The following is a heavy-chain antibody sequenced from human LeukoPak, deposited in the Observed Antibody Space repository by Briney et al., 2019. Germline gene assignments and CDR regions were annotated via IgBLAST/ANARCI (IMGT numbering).Heavy chain of an antibody. J-gene: IGHJ4*02. Sequence: SKTLSLTCTVSGVSISSYYWSWIRQPAGKGLEWIGRIHTSGSTSYNPSLKSRVTMSVDMSKNQFSLKLSSVTAADTAVYYCARAGLWSKVPFDYWGQGTLVTVSS. CDR1: GVSISSYY. V-gene: IGHV4-4*07. D-gene: IGHD3-10*01. CDR3: ARAGLWSKVPFDY. CDR2: IHTSGST.